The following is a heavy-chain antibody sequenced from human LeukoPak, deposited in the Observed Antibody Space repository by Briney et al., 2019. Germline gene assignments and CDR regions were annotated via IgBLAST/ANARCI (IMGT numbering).Heavy chain of an antibody. Sequence: ASVKVSCKASGYTFTGYYIHWVRPAPGQGLEWMGWINPNSGGTDYAQQFQGRVTMTRDTSISTAYMELSRLRSDDTAVYYCARDPREGIVVVPGPEWGQGTLVTVSS. V-gene: IGHV1-2*02. CDR1: GYTFTGYY. CDR3: ARDPREGIVVVPGPE. D-gene: IGHD2-2*01. CDR2: INPNSGGT. J-gene: IGHJ4*02.